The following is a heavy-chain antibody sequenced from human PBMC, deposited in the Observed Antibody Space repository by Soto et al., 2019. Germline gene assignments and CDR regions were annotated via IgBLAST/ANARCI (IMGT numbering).Heavy chain of an antibody. CDR1: GYTFTSYG. CDR2: ISAYNGST. Sequence: ASVKVSCKASGYTFTSYGISWVRQAPGQGLEWMGWISAYNGSTNYAQKLQGRVTMTTDTSTSTAYMELRSLRSDDTAVYYCARETAMSIADNWFDPWGQGTQVTVSS. V-gene: IGHV1-18*01. D-gene: IGHD6-6*01. J-gene: IGHJ5*02. CDR3: ARETAMSIADNWFDP.